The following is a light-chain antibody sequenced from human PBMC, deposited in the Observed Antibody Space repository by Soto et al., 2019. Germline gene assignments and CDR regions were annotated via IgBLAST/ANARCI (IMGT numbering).Light chain of an antibody. Sequence: EVVLTQSPGTLSLSPGERVTLSCRASQTVTNDYLAWYQQKDGQAPRLLIYDASTRATGVPDRFSGSGSGPEYTLTITRLEPEDFAVYYCHQYNIRPWTFGHGTKVDIK. V-gene: IGKV3-20*01. CDR1: QTVTNDY. CDR3: HQYNIRPWT. J-gene: IGKJ1*01. CDR2: DAS.